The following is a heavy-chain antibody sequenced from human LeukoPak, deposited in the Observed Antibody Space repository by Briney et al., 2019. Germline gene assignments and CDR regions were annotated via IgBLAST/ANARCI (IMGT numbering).Heavy chain of an antibody. J-gene: IGHJ4*02. V-gene: IGHV4-39*01. D-gene: IGHD3-22*01. CDR2: ISYSGRT. Sequence: SETLSLTCTVSGGSTSSSSFYWGWIRQPPGKGLECIGRISYSGRTYYNPSLQSRATISVDTSKNQFSLRLSSVTAADTAVYYCARLRAYYYDSSGYYNFDFWGQGTLVTVSS. CDR1: GGSTSSSSFY. CDR3: ARLRAYYYDSSGYYNFDF.